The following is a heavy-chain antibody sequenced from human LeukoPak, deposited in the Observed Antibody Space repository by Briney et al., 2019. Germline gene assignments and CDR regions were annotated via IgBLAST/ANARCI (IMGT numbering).Heavy chain of an antibody. Sequence: SETLSLTCAVYGGSFSDYYWGWIRQPPGKGLEWIGEIHPSGSTNYSPSLRSRVTISLDAYKKQFSLKLSSVAAADTAVYFCARVGYSYVINDWSRTGLGAYPTKYYYHMDVWEKGTTVTVSS. CDR3: ARVGYSYVINDWSRTGLGAYPTKYYYHMDV. D-gene: IGHD5-18*01. J-gene: IGHJ6*03. CDR1: GGSFSDYY. CDR2: IHPSGST. V-gene: IGHV4-34*01.